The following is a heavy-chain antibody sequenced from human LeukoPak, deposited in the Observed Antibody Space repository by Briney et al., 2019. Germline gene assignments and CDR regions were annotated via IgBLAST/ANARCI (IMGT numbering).Heavy chain of an antibody. CDR3: TTDRYYYDYSGYAFDI. Sequence: ESGGSLRLSCAASGFTSSNAWMSWVRQAPGKGLEWVGRIKSKTDGGTTDHAAPVKGRFTISRDDSKNTLYLQMNSLKTEDTAVYYCTTDRYYYDYSGYAFDIWGQGTMVTVSS. D-gene: IGHD3-22*01. V-gene: IGHV3-15*01. CDR2: IKSKTDGGTT. CDR1: GFTSSNAW. J-gene: IGHJ3*02.